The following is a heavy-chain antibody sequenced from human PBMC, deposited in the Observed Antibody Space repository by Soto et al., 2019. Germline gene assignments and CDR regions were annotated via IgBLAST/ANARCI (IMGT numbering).Heavy chain of an antibody. CDR3: ASGTQSITGTTAN. V-gene: IGHV3-33*01. Sequence: PGGSLRLSCAASGFTFSSYGMHWVRQAPGKGLEWVAVIWYDGSNKYYADSVKGRFTISRDNSKNTLYLQMNSLRAEDTAVYYCASGTQSITGTTANWGQGTLVTVSS. D-gene: IGHD1-7*01. CDR1: GFTFSSYG. CDR2: IWYDGSNK. J-gene: IGHJ4*02.